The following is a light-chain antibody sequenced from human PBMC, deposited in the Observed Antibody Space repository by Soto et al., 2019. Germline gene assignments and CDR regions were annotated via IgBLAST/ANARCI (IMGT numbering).Light chain of an antibody. CDR1: QSVSSSY. CDR3: QQYGSSSWT. V-gene: IGKV3-20*01. CDR2: GAS. Sequence: EIVFTQSPGTLSLSAGERATLSFMASQSVSSSYLAWYQQKPGQAPRLLIYGASSRATGIPDRFSGSGSGTDFALTISRLEPEDFAVYYCQQYGSSSWTFGQGTKVDIK. J-gene: IGKJ1*01.